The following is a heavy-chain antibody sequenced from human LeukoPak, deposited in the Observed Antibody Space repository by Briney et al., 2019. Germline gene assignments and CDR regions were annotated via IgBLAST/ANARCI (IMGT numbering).Heavy chain of an antibody. D-gene: IGHD4-11*01. V-gene: IGHV5-10-1*01. CDR1: GYSFTSYW. CDR3: ATTRITVTPADAFDI. J-gene: IGHJ3*02. CDR2: IDPSDSYT. Sequence: GESLKISCKGSGYSFTSYWISWVRQMPGKGLEWMGRIDPSDSYTNYSPSFQGHVTISADKSISTAYLQWSSLKASDTAMYYCATTRITVTPADAFDIWGQGTMVTVSS.